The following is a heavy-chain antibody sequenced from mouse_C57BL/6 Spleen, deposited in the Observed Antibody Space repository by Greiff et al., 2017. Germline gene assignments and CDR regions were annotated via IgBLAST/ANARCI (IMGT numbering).Heavy chain of an antibody. CDR3: ARGGYYYGSSWYFDV. V-gene: IGHV5-16*01. J-gene: IGHJ1*03. Sequence: EVHLVESEGGLVQPGSSMKLSCTASGFTFSDYYMAWVRQVPEKGLEWVANINYDGSSTYYLDSLKSRFIISRDNAKNILYLQMSSLKSEDTATYYCARGGYYYGSSWYFDVWGTGTTVTVSS. D-gene: IGHD1-1*01. CDR1: GFTFSDYY. CDR2: INYDGSST.